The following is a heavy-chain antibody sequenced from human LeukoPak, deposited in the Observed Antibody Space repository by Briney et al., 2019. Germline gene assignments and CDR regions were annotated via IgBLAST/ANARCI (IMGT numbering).Heavy chain of an antibody. CDR2: ISAYNGNT. J-gene: IGHJ4*02. Sequence: ASVKVSCKASGYTFTSYGISWVRQAPGQGLEWMGWISAYNGNTYYAQNLQGRFTMTTDTSTSTASMELRSLRSDDTAVYYCARDYDHIWYNWGQGTLVTVSS. V-gene: IGHV1-18*01. D-gene: IGHD6-13*01. CDR3: ARDYDHIWYN. CDR1: GYTFTSYG.